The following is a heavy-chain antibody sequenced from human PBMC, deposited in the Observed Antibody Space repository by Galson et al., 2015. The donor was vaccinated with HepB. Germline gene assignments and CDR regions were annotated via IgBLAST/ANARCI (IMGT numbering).Heavy chain of an antibody. CDR1: PYTFTNYY. D-gene: IGHD2-2*01. Sequence: SVKVSCKASPYTFTNYYIHWVRQAPGQGLQWVGWINPSSGRTNYAPSPQDRVAMTRDTSIKTVYMELSSLKFDDSAIYFCARAVVPAAPSDSWGQGTLVTVSS. V-gene: IGHV1-2*02. CDR3: ARAVVPAAPSDS. J-gene: IGHJ5*01. CDR2: INPSSGRT.